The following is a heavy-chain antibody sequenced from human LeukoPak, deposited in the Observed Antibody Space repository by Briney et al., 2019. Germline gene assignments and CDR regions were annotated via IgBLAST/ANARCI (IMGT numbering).Heavy chain of an antibody. J-gene: IGHJ4*02. CDR3: ARRTEVAGDFDY. Sequence: LVNPPQTLTLTCTFSGFSLSTSGMCVSWIRQPPGKGLEWIGYIYHSGSTYYNPSLKSRVTISVDRSKSQFSLKLSSVTAADTAVYYCARRTEVAGDFDYWGQGTLVTVSS. CDR1: GFSLSTSGMC. D-gene: IGHD6-19*01. V-gene: IGHV4-30-2*01. CDR2: IYHSGST.